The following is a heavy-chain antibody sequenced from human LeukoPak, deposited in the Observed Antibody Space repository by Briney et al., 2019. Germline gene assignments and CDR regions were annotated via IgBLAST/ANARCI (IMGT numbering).Heavy chain of an antibody. CDR1: GGSISSRNW. D-gene: IGHD1-26*01. V-gene: IGHV4-4*02. J-gene: IGHJ4*02. CDR2: ISRTGSI. CDR3: ARGQGAADY. Sequence: PSGTLSLTCAVSGGSISSRNWWGWVRQPPGKGLEWIGEISRTGSIDYDPSVRSRATISLDKSKSQFSLRLTSLTSADTAVYYCARGQGAADYWGQGILVTVSS.